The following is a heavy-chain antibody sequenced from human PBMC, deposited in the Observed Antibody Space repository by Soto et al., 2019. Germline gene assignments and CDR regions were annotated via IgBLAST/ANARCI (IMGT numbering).Heavy chain of an antibody. CDR3: ARDRYCTNGVCSGFDP. Sequence: AASVKVSCKASGYTFTSYGISWVRQAPGQGLEWMGWISAYNGNTNYAQKLQGRVTMTTDTSTSTAYMELRSLRSDDTAVYYCARDRYCTNGVCSGFDPWGQGTLVTVSS. J-gene: IGHJ5*02. CDR1: GYTFTSYG. CDR2: ISAYNGNT. D-gene: IGHD2-8*01. V-gene: IGHV1-18*01.